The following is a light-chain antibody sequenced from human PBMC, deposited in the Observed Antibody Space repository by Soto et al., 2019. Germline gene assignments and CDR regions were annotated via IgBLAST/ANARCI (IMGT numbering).Light chain of an antibody. J-gene: IGLJ1*01. CDR1: SGDIGSYNR. Sequence: QSVLTQPPSVCGSPGQSITISCTGTSGDIGSYNRVSWYQQHPGKAPKLIIYEVTDRPSGVSSRFSGSKSGNTASLTIYGLQAEDEAEYYCSSYTNINTRACVFGTGTQVTVL. CDR2: EVT. CDR3: SSYTNINTRACV. V-gene: IGLV2-14*01.